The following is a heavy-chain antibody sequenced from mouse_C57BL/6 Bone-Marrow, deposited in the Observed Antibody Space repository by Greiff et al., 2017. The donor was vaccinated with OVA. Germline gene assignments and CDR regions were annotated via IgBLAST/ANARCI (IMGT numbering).Heavy chain of an antibody. CDR3: ARGGLWY. V-gene: IGHV1-52*01. CDR2: IDPSDSET. CDR1: GYTFTSYW. Sequence: QVQLQQPGAELVRPGSSVNLSCTASGYTFTSYWMHWVKQRPIQGLEWIGNIDPSDSETHYNQKFKDKATLTVAKSSSTAYMQLSSLTSEDSAVYYCARGGLWYWGQGTSVTVSS. D-gene: IGHD1-1*02. J-gene: IGHJ4*01.